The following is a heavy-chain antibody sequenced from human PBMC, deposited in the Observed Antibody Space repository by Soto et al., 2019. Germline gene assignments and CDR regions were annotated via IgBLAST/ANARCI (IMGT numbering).Heavy chain of an antibody. V-gene: IGHV4-30-2*01. D-gene: IGHD1-1*01. J-gene: IGHJ5*02. CDR2: IYHSVST. Sequence: QLQLQESGSGLVKPSQTLSLTCAVSGGSISSGGYSCNWIRQPPGNGLEWIGYIYHSVSTYYNPSLKSRVTISVDKSKHQFSLKLTSVTAADTAVYYCARDQLEGNWFDPWGQGTLVTVSS. CDR3: ARDQLEGNWFDP. CDR1: GGSISSGGYS.